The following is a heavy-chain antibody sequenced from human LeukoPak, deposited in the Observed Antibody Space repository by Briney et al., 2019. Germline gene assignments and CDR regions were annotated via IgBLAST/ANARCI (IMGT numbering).Heavy chain of an antibody. J-gene: IGHJ6*04. Sequence: ASVKVSCKASGYTFTGYYMHWVRQAPGQGLEWMGRINPNSGGTNYAQKFQGRVTMTRDTSISTAYMELSSLRSEDTAVYYCARGWGEPSEMDVWGKGTTVTVSS. D-gene: IGHD7-27*01. CDR2: INPNSGGT. CDR3: ARGWGEPSEMDV. CDR1: GYTFTGYY. V-gene: IGHV1-2*06.